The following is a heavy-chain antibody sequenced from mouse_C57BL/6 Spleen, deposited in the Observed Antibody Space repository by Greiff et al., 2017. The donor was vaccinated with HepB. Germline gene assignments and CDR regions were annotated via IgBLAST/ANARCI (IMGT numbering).Heavy chain of an antibody. CDR3: ARGGLLLYLYY. D-gene: IGHD2-3*01. CDR1: GYTFTSYW. V-gene: IGHV1-64*01. Sequence: VQLQQSGAELVKPGASVKLSCKASGYTFTSYWMHWVKQRPGQGLEWIGMIHPNSGSTNYNEKFKSKATLTVDKSSSTAYMQLSSLTSEDSAVYYCARGGLLLYLYYWGQGTTLTVSS. CDR2: IHPNSGST. J-gene: IGHJ2*01.